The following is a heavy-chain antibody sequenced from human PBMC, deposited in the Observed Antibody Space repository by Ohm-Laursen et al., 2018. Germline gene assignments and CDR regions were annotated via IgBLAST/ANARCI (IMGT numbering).Heavy chain of an antibody. V-gene: IGHV4-39*07. CDR1: GGSISSSSYC. CDR3: AARSGLYDAFDI. J-gene: IGHJ3*02. D-gene: IGHD4/OR15-4a*01. Sequence: SDTLSLTCSVSGGSISSSSYCWGWIRQPPGKGLEWIGNIYYSGSTYYNPSLKSRATISVDTSKNQFSLKLSSLRSEDTAVYYCAARSGLYDAFDIWGQGTMVTVSS. CDR2: IYYSGST.